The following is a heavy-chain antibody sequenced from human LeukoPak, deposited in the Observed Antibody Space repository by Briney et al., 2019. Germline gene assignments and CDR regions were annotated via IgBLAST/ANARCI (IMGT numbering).Heavy chain of an antibody. CDR3: TRDYGDHDLFDH. CDR2: IKSKTDGGTT. Sequence: PGGSLRLSCAASGFTFSNAWMSWVRQAPGKGLEWVGRIKSKTDGGTTDYAAPVKGRFTISRDDSKNTLYLQMNSLKTEDTAVYYCTRDYGDHDLFDHWGQGTLVTVSS. V-gene: IGHV3-15*01. CDR1: GFTFSNAW. D-gene: IGHD4-17*01. J-gene: IGHJ4*02.